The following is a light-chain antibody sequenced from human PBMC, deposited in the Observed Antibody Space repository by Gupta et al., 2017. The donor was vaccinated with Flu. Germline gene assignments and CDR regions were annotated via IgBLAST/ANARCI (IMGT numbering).Light chain of an antibody. J-gene: IGLJ1*01. CDR2: VNN. CDR1: SSNIGGST. CDR3: AAWDDSLNGNYV. Sequence: VTISCSGSSSNIGGSTGNWYHHVPATASPLLICVNNQRLSGVPARFSGSTSGTSASMAISGLPYEDEADYYCAAWDDSLNGNYVFGTGTKVTVL. V-gene: IGLV1-44*01.